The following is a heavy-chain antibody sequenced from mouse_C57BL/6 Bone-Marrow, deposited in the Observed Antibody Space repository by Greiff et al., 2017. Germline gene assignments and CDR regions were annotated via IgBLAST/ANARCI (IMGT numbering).Heavy chain of an antibody. D-gene: IGHD4-1*01. CDR3: ARSKNWESWFAY. Sequence: LQESGAELVRPGTSVKVSCKASGYAFTNYLIEWVKQRPGQGLEWIGVINPGSGGTNYNEKFKGKATLTADKSSSTAYMQLSSLTSEDSAVYFCARSKNWESWFAYWGQGTLVTVSA. CDR2: INPGSGGT. CDR1: GYAFTNYL. J-gene: IGHJ3*01. V-gene: IGHV1-54*01.